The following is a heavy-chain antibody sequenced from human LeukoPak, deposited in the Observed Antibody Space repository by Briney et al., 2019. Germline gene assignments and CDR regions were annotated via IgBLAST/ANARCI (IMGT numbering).Heavy chain of an antibody. Sequence: AASVKVSCKASGYTFTSYYMHWVRQAPGQGLQWMGWINPTRGGTNYAQKFQGRVTLTRDTSISTAYMELRRLRSDDTAVYYCARGNPPVDIAVVVARHNWFDPWGQGTLVTVSS. J-gene: IGHJ5*02. CDR2: INPTRGGT. D-gene: IGHD2-15*01. V-gene: IGHV1-2*02. CDR3: ARGNPPVDIAVVVARHNWFDP. CDR1: GYTFTSYY.